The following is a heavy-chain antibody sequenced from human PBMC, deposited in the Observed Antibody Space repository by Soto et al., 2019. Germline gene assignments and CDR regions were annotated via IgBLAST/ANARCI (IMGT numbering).Heavy chain of an antibody. CDR3: ARGPDYDDASVSYRGIDH. V-gene: IGHV1-2*02. CDR1: GYTFTGYF. Sequence: ASVKVSCKASGYTFTGYFIHWVRQAPGQGLEWMGWINANSGGTNYGQKFQGRVMMTRDTSISTAYMELSRLTSDEKALYFCARGPDYDDASVSYRGIDHWVQGTLVTVS. D-gene: IGHD3-22*01. CDR2: INANSGGT. J-gene: IGHJ4*02.